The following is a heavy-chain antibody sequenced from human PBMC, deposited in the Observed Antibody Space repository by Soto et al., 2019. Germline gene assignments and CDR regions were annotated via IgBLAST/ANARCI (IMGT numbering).Heavy chain of an antibody. CDR2: INPSGGGT. J-gene: IGHJ6*02. CDR1: GYPFTGPY. CDR3: ARDFRTYSHGVDG. V-gene: IGHV1-2*02. Sequence: ASVKVSCKASGYPFTGPYIYWVRQAPGQGLEWMGWINPSGGGTEFAEKFQGRVTVTRDTSIRTVFLELNSLTSDDTGVYFCARDFRTYSHGVDGWGQGTAVTVSS. D-gene: IGHD4-4*01.